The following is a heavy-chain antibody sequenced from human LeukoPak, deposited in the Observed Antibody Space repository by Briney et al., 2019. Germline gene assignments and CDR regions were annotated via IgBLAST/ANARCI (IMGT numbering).Heavy chain of an antibody. V-gene: IGHV4-4*07. CDR2: IYTSGST. D-gene: IGHD6-19*01. Sequence: PSETLSLTCTVSGGSISSYYWSWTRQPAGEGLEWLGHIYTSGSTNYNPFLTSQVTMSVDTPKNQFSLKLTSVTATHTAVYYCAREDSSGWGYFQHWGQGTLVTVSS. CDR3: AREDSSGWGYFQH. CDR1: GGSISSYY. J-gene: IGHJ1*01.